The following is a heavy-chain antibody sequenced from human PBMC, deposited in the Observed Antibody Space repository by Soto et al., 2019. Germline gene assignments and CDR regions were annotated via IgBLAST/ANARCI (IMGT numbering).Heavy chain of an antibody. J-gene: IGHJ2*01. CDR3: ARGGWGLYFYV. CDR2: IKQDGGQN. V-gene: IGHV3-7*05. Sequence: EVHLVESGGGWVQPGGSLRLSCAASGFTFSTYWMKWVRQAPGKGLEWVADIKQDGGQNYYVDSVRGRFTVSRDNANNSLYLQMNSLRAEDSAIYYCARGGWGLYFYVWGRGTLVTVSS. CDR1: GFTFSTYW. D-gene: IGHD2-21*02.